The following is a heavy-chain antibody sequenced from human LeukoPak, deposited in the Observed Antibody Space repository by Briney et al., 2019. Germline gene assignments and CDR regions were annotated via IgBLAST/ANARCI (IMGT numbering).Heavy chain of an antibody. D-gene: IGHD3-22*01. V-gene: IGHV1-18*01. CDR3: ARGPKAYYFDSSGYVFDY. CDR1: GYTLTSYG. J-gene: IGHJ4*02. CDR2: ISAYNGNT. Sequence: ASVKVSCKASGYTLTSYGISWVRQAPGQGLEWMGWISAYNGNTNYAQKLQGRVTMTTDTSTSTAYMELRSLRSDDTAVYYCARGPKAYYFDSSGYVFDYWGQGTLVTVSS.